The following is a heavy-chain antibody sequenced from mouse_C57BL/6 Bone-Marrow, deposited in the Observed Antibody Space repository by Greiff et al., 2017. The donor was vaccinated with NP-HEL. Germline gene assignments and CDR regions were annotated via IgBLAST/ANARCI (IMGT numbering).Heavy chain of an antibody. CDR2: IDPSDSYT. Sequence: QVQLQQSGAELVRPGTSVKLSCKASGYTFTSYWMHWVKQRPGQGLEWIGVIDPSDSYTNYNQKFKGKATLTVDTSSSTAYMQLSSLTSEDSAVYYCARTLLIYYYFDYWGQGTTLTVSS. J-gene: IGHJ2*01. CDR1: GYTFTSYW. V-gene: IGHV1-59*01. D-gene: IGHD1-1*01. CDR3: ARTLLIYYYFDY.